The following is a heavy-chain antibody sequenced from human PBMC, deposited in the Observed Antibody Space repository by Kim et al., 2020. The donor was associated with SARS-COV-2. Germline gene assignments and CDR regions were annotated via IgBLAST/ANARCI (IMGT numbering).Heavy chain of an antibody. J-gene: IGHJ6*02. V-gene: IGHV3-48*03. CDR2: ISSSGSTI. CDR3: ARVWFGAIYGMDV. CDR1: GFTFSSYE. D-gene: IGHD3-10*01. Sequence: GGSLRLSCAASGFTFSSYEMNWVRQAPGKGLEWVSYISSSGSTIYYADSVKGRFTISRDNAKNSLYLQMNSLRAEDTAVYYCARVWFGAIYGMDVWGQGTTVTVSS.